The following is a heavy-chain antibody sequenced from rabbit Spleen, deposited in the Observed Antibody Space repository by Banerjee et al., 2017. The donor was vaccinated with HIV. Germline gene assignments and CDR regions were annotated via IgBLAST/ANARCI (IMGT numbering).Heavy chain of an antibody. CDR3: ARDTGTSFSTYGMDL. V-gene: IGHV1S45*01. CDR2: IAAVSSGDT. D-gene: IGHD8-1*01. Sequence: QEQLEESGGDLVKPEGSLTLTCTASGFSFNSGYDMCWVRQAPGKGLEWIACIAAVSSGDTSSATWAKGRFTISKTSSTTVTLQMTSLTAADTATYFCARDTGTSFSTYGMDLWGQGTLVTVS. J-gene: IGHJ6*01. CDR1: GFSFNSGYD.